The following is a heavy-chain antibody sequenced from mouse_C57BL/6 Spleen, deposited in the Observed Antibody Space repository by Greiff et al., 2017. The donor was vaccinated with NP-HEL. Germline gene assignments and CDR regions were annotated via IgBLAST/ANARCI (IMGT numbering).Heavy chain of an antibody. V-gene: IGHV14-2*01. J-gene: IGHJ2*01. CDR1: GFNIKDYY. CDR2: IDPEDGET. D-gene: IGHD1-1*01. Sequence: EVQLQQSGAELVKPGASVKLSCTASGFNIKDYYMHWVKQRPEQGLEWIGSIDPEDGETKYAPKFQGKATITADTSSNTAYLQLRSLTSEDTDVYYCARDYYGGVYLDYWGQGTTLTVSS. CDR3: ARDYYGGVYLDY.